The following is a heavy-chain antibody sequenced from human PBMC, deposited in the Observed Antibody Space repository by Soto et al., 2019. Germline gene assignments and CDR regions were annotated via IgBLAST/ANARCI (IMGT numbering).Heavy chain of an antibody. CDR3: ARGIFLATAAAYFDF. CDR2: IYYSGST. CDR1: GRSVSSAGFY. D-gene: IGHD6-13*01. V-gene: IGHV4-31*03. J-gene: IGHJ4*02. Sequence: QVQLQESGPGLVKPSQTLSLTCSVSGRSVSSAGFYWTWIRQHPGKGLKWIGYIYYSGSTYYSPSLKSRVNISIDTSDNQFSLQLSSVTAADTAVYYCARGIFLATAAAYFDFWGQGTLVTVSS.